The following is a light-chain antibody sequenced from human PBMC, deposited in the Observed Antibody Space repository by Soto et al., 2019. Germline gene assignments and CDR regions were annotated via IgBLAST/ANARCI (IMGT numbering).Light chain of an antibody. CDR2: GAS. J-gene: IGKJ4*01. CDR1: QGVSRK. Sequence: DIVMTQSPATLSVAPGERVTFPCRASQGVSRKLAWYQHKPGQAPRLLISGASTGATGIPARFSGSGSGTEFTLTISSLQSEDCAIYYCQQYHTWPITFGGGTKVEIK. V-gene: IGKV3-15*01. CDR3: QQYHTWPIT.